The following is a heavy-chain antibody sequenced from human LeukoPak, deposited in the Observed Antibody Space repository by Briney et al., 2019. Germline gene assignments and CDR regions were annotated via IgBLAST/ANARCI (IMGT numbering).Heavy chain of an antibody. J-gene: IGHJ3*02. CDR2: IRSKAYGGTT. D-gene: IGHD2-15*01. V-gene: IGHV3-49*04. CDR3: TRVGSCSGGSCYLGAFDI. CDR1: GFTLGDYA. Sequence: GGSLRLSCTASGFTLGDYAMSWVRQAPGKGLEWVGFIRSKAYGGTTEYAASVKGRFTISRDDSKSIAYLQMKSMKTEDTAVYYCTRVGSCSGGSCYLGAFDIWGQGAMVAVSS.